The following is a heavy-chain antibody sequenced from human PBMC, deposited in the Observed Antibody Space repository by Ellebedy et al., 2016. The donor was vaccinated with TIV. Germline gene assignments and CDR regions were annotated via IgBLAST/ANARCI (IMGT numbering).Heavy chain of an antibody. J-gene: IGHJ4*02. CDR2: TSPDESHK. Sequence: LSLTCAASGFTFSSYTMHWVRQAPGEGLEWVAVTSPDESHKFYADSVKGRFTISRDNSKNTLYLQMNSLRAEDTAVYYCARGIQLWLEPHFDYWGQGTLVTVSS. D-gene: IGHD5-18*01. V-gene: IGHV3-30-3*01. CDR1: GFTFSSYT. CDR3: ARGIQLWLEPHFDY.